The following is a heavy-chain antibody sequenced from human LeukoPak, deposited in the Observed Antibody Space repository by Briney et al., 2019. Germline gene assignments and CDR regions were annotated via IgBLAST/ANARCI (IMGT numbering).Heavy chain of an antibody. CDR1: GGSFSGYY. J-gene: IGHJ4*02. V-gene: IGHV4-34*01. CDR2: INHSGST. CDR3: ARGSSR. D-gene: IGHD2-2*01. Sequence: SENLSLTCAVYGGSFSGYYWSWIRQPPGKGLEWIGEINHSGSTNYNPSLKSRVTISVDTSKNQFSLKLSSVTAADTAVYYCARGSSRWGQGTLVTVSS.